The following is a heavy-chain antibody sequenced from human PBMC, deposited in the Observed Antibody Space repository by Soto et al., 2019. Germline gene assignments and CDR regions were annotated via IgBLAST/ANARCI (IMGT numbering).Heavy chain of an antibody. CDR3: ARQSSSVSISLYYYYGMEV. D-gene: IGHD6-6*01. Sequence: PVESLKISCKGSGYSFTSYWIGWVRQIPWKGLEWMGIIYPCDSDTRYSPSFQGQVTISADKSISTAYLQWSSLKASDTAMYYCARQSSSVSISLYYYYGMEVWGRENTVNVSS. CDR1: GYSFTSYW. V-gene: IGHV5-51*01. J-gene: IGHJ6*02. CDR2: IYPCDSDT.